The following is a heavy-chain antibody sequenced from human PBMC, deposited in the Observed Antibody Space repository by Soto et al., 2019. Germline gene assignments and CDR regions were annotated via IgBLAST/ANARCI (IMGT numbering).Heavy chain of an antibody. Sequence: EVQLVESGGGLVEPGGSLRLSCAASGFTFSNYYMNWVRQAPGKGLEWVAAISSRSSYIYYADSVKGRFTISRDSAENSLYQEMNSLRDDDTAVYYCARDRVQHCSSTSCYVPDYWGQGTLVTVSS. V-gene: IGHV3-21*01. CDR2: ISSRSSYI. D-gene: IGHD2-2*01. CDR1: GFTFSNYY. CDR3: ARDRVQHCSSTSCYVPDY. J-gene: IGHJ4*02.